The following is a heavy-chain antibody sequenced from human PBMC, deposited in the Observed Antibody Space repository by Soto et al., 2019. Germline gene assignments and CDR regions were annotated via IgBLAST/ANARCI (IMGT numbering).Heavy chain of an antibody. CDR1: GFTFSSYS. Sequence: EVQLVESGGGLVQPGGSLRLSCAASGFTFSSYSMNWVRQAPGKGLEWVSYISSSSTTKYYADSVKGRFTISRDNAKKLLYLQMNSLRGEGAAVYYCARDGCSGSNCLNWFDPWGQGTLVTVCS. CDR2: ISSSSTTK. J-gene: IGHJ5*02. V-gene: IGHV3-48*01. D-gene: IGHD2-15*01. CDR3: ARDGCSGSNCLNWFDP.